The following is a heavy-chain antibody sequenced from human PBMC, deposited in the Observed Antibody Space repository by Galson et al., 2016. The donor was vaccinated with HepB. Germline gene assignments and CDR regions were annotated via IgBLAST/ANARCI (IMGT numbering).Heavy chain of an antibody. Sequence: SLRLSCAASGFNFSDYGMHWARQAPGKGLEWVAVVSYNGRNTYYGDSVKGRFTISRDNSKTTLYLQMDNLRAEDTAVYYCRTGTTYYSYGMDVRGQGTTVTVSS. CDR1: GFNFSDYG. V-gene: IGHV3-30*03. CDR2: VSYNGRNT. J-gene: IGHJ6*02. D-gene: IGHD1-1*01. CDR3: RTGTTYYSYGMDV.